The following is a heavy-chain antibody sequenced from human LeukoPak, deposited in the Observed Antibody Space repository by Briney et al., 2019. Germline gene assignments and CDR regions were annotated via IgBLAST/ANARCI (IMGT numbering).Heavy chain of an antibody. CDR3: AKADQPLLQGPFDY. CDR2: ISWNSGSI. CDR1: GFTFDDYA. Sequence: SLRLSCAASGFTFDDYAMHWVRQAPGKGLEWVSGISWNSGSIGYADSVKGRFTISRDNAKNSLYLQMNSLRAEDTALYYCAKADQPLLQGPFDYWGQGTLVIVSS. J-gene: IGHJ4*02. D-gene: IGHD2-2*01. V-gene: IGHV3-9*01.